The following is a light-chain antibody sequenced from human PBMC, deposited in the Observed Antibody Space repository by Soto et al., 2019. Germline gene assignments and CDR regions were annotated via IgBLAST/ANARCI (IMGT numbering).Light chain of an antibody. Sequence: EIVMTQSPATLSVSPGERATLSCRASQSVSANLAWYQQKPGQAPRLLIYGASTRATGIPARFSGSGSGTEFTLTISSPQSEDFAVYCCPQYNNWPQTFGQGTKVEIK. V-gene: IGKV3-15*01. J-gene: IGKJ1*01. CDR1: QSVSAN. CDR3: PQYNNWPQT. CDR2: GAS.